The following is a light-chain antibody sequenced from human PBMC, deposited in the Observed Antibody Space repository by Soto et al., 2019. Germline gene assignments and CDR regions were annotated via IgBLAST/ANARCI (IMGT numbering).Light chain of an antibody. Sequence: NFMLTQPHSLSESPGKTVTISCTRSSGSIANNYVQWYQQRPGSAPIIVIYEDNQRPSGVPDRFSGSIDSSSNSASLIISGLKSEDEADYSYQSYDLSNVIFGGGTKLTVL. CDR3: QSYDLSNVI. CDR2: EDN. V-gene: IGLV6-57*04. CDR1: SGSIANNY. J-gene: IGLJ2*01.